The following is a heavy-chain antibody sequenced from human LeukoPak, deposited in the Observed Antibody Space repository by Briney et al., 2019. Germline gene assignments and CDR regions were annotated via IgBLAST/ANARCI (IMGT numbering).Heavy chain of an antibody. CDR1: RFTFSSYA. J-gene: IGHJ4*02. V-gene: IGHV3-23*01. CDR2: ISDSGGRT. Sequence: GGSLRLSCAASRFTFSSYAMTWVRQAPGKGLEWVSSISDSGGRTYYAESVKGRFTISRDNSKTMLHLQMNSLRAEDTAVYYCAKAKSPIFSSGWDYFDYWGQGTLVTVSS. CDR3: AKAKSPIFSSGWDYFDY. D-gene: IGHD6-19*01.